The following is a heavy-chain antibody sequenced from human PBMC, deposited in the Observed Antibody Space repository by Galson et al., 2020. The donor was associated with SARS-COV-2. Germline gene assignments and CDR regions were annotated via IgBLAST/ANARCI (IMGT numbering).Heavy chain of an antibody. J-gene: IGHJ4*02. Sequence: GGSLRLSCAASGFTFSSYGMHWVRQAPGKGLEWVAVIWYDGSNKYYADSVKGRFTISRDNSKNTLYLQMNSLRAEDTAVYYCARESLYGDYGGGFDYWGQGTLVTVSS. CDR2: IWYDGSNK. D-gene: IGHD4-17*01. CDR1: GFTFSSYG. V-gene: IGHV3-33*01. CDR3: ARESLYGDYGGGFDY.